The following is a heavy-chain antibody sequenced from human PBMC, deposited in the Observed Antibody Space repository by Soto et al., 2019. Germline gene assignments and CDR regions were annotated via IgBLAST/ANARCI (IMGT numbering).Heavy chain of an antibody. Sequence: QVQLVESGGGVVQPGRSLRLSCAASGFTFSSYGMHWVRQAPGKGLEWVAVISYDGSNNYYADSVKGRFTISRDNSKNTLSLQMNSLRAEDTAVYYCAKIGYSSSGWGHGTLVTVSS. J-gene: IGHJ4*01. CDR1: GFTFSSYG. CDR2: ISYDGSNN. D-gene: IGHD6-13*01. CDR3: AKIGYSSSG. V-gene: IGHV3-30*18.